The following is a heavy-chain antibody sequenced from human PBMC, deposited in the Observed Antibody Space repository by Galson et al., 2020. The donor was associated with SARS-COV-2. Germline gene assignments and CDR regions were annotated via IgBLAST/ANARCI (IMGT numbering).Heavy chain of an antibody. CDR2: INSSGRT. CDR1: DGSFTGYH. V-gene: IGHV4-34*01. CDR3: AREENFFVVVTEARMCYFDY. D-gene: IGHD2-21*02. Sequence: NPAETLSLTCAVHDGSFTGYHWSWPPQPPATGLEWIGEINSSGRTNYNPPLKSPVPISLDTSKNHFSLKLRTVTAADTAVYYCAREENFFVVVTEARMCYFDYWGRGTLATVSS. J-gene: IGHJ4*02.